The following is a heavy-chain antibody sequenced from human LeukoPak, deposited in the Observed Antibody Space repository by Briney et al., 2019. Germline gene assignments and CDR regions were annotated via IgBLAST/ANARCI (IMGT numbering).Heavy chain of an antibody. CDR3: ARPNRRNYYGSGSYNWFDP. D-gene: IGHD3-10*01. CDR2: IYYSGST. V-gene: IGHV4-59*12. J-gene: IGHJ5*02. Sequence: SETLSLTCTVSGGSISSYYWSWIRQPPGKGLEWIGYIYYSGSTNYNPSLKSRVTISVDTSKNQFSLKLSSVTAADTAVYYCARPNRRNYYGSGSYNWFDPWGQGTLVTVSS. CDR1: GGSISSYY.